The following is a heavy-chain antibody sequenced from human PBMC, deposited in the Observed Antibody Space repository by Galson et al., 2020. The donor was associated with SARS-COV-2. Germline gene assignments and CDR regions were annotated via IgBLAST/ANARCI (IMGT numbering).Heavy chain of an antibody. CDR3: ARDRFHYYDSSGHDFDY. J-gene: IGHJ4*02. Sequence: ASVKVSCKASGYTFTSYGISWVRQAPGQGLEWMGWISAYNGNTNYAQKLQGRVTMTTDTSTSTAYMELRSLRSDDTAVYYCARDRFHYYDSSGHDFDYWGQGTLVTVSS. D-gene: IGHD3-22*01. V-gene: IGHV1-18*01. CDR1: GYTFTSYG. CDR2: ISAYNGNT.